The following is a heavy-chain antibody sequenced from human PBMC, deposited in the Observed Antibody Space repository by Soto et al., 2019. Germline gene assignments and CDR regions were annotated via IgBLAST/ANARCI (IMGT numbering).Heavy chain of an antibody. V-gene: IGHV2-5*02. J-gene: IGHJ5*02. CDR3: SYRQRVTFFVFVTQTHVWFDA. D-gene: IGHD1-1*01. CDR1: GFLLSTSGAS. Sequence: HITLKESGPTLVNPTQTLTLTCTFSGFLLSTSGASGGWIRQPPGKALEWLALVYWDDDKRYSPSIKNRVNISKDTSKNQVVLTLTNAEPVNTAKYYCSYRQRVTFFVFVTQTHVWFDAWGQGTLVTVPS. CDR2: VYWDDDK.